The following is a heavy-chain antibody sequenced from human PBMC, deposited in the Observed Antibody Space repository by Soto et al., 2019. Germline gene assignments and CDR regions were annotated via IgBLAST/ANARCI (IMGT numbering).Heavy chain of an antibody. V-gene: IGHV4-30-4*01. CDR3: ASSPRGYSYGTWHY. CDR2: IYYSGST. Sequence: SETLSLTCTVSGGSISSGDYYWSWIRQPPGKGLEWIGYIYYSGSTYYNPSLKSRVTISVDTSKNQFSLKLSSVTAADTAVYYCASSPRGYSYGTWHYWGQGTLVTVSS. J-gene: IGHJ4*02. CDR1: GGSISSGDYY. D-gene: IGHD5-18*01.